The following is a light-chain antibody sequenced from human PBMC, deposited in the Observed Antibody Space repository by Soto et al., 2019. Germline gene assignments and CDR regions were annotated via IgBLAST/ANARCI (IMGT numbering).Light chain of an antibody. CDR3: QQYDNWPLT. CDR2: DAS. J-gene: IGKJ4*01. V-gene: IGKV3-15*01. Sequence: EIVMTQSPATLSVSPGERATLSCRASQSVSSKLAWYQQRPGQAPRLLIYDASTRATGIPARFSGSGSGTEFTLTISSLQSEDFEVYYCQQYDNWPLTFGGGAKVAIK. CDR1: QSVSSK.